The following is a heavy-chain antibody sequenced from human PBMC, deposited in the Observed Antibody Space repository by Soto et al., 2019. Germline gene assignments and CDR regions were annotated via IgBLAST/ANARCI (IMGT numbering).Heavy chain of an antibody. V-gene: IGHV3-30*03. CDR3: RIAVAGLGSDY. CDR2: ISYDGSNE. J-gene: IGHJ4*02. D-gene: IGHD6-19*01. Sequence: QVQLVESGGGVVQPGRSLRLSCAASGFTFSSYGMHWVRQAPGKGLEWVAVISYDGSNEYYADSVKGRFTISRDNSKNTLYLQMNSLRAEDTAVYYCRIAVAGLGSDYWGQGTLVTVSS. CDR1: GFTFSSYG.